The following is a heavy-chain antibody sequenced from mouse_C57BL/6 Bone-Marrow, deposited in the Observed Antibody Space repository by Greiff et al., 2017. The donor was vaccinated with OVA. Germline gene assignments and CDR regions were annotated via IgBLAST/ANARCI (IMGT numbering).Heavy chain of an antibody. Sequence: EVNLVESGGGLVKPGGSLKLSCAASGFTFSSYAMSWVRQTPEKRLEWVATISDGGSYTYYPDNVKGRFTISRDNAKNNLYLQMSHLKSEDTAMYYCAREDGYYPLFAYWGQGTLVTVSA. CDR1: GFTFSSYA. D-gene: IGHD2-3*01. J-gene: IGHJ3*01. CDR3: AREDGYYPLFAY. V-gene: IGHV5-4*01. CDR2: ISDGGSYT.